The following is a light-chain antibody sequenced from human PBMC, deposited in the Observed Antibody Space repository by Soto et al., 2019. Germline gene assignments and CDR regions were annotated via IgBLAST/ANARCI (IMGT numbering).Light chain of an antibody. CDR1: QSISSY. V-gene: IGKV1-39*01. J-gene: IGKJ5*01. Sequence: DIQMTQSPSSLSASVGDRVTITCRASQSISSYLNWYQQKPGKAPKLLIYAASSLQSGVPSRVSGSGSGTDFTLTISSLQPEDVATYYCQQSYSTLPNTFGQGTRLEIK. CDR2: AAS. CDR3: QQSYSTLPNT.